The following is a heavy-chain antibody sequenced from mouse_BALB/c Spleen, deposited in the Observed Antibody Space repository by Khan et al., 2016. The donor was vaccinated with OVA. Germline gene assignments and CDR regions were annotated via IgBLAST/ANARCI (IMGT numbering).Heavy chain of an antibody. J-gene: IGHJ3*01. Sequence: EVQRQESGPGLVKPSQSLSLTCTVTGYSITSDYAWNWIRQFPGNKLEWMGYISYSGRTSYTPSLKSRISITRDTSKNQFFLQLNSVTTEDTATYYCAGGRAYWGQGTLVTVSA. D-gene: IGHD3-3*01. CDR1: GYSITSDYA. V-gene: IGHV3-2*02. CDR3: AGGRAY. CDR2: ISYSGRT.